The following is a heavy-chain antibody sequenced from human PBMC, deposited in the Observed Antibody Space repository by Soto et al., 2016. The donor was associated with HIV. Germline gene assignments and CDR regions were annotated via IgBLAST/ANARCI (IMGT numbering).Heavy chain of an antibody. Sequence: QVQLVQSGAEVKKPGASMKVSCKASGYTFSGYYMHWVRQAPGQGLEWMGWINPNSGRTNYAQKFQGRVTMTRDTSISTAYMELSRLKSDDTAVYYCARGPTDYYDSSGYYPYFDYWGQGTLVTVSS. CDR1: GYTFSGYY. J-gene: IGHJ4*02. D-gene: IGHD3-22*01. CDR3: ARGPTDYYDSSGYYPYFDY. CDR2: INPNSGRT. V-gene: IGHV1-2*02.